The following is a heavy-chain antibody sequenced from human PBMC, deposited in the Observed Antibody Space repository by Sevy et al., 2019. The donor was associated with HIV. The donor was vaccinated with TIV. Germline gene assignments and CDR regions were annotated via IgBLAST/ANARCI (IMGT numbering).Heavy chain of an antibody. Sequence: ASVKVSCKASGYTFTSYGISWVRQAPGQGLEWMGWISAYNGNTNYAQKLQGRVTMTTDTSTSTAYMELRSLRSDDTAGYYCARVTAAGTTADAFDIWGQGTMVTVSS. CDR3: ARVTAAGTTADAFDI. J-gene: IGHJ3*02. V-gene: IGHV1-18*01. D-gene: IGHD6-13*01. CDR2: ISAYNGNT. CDR1: GYTFTSYG.